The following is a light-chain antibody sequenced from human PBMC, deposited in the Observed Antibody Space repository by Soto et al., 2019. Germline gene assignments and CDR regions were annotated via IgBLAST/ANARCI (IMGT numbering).Light chain of an antibody. CDR1: QNVGSG. CDR3: QQYSQWPQT. V-gene: IGKV3-15*01. Sequence: DIVMTQSPATLSVSPGERATLSCRASQNVGSGLAWYQQKPGQAPRLLIYGASAMATNIPARFSGSGSGTDFPLTISSLQSEDFAVYYCQQYSQWPQTVGQGTKVEIK. CDR2: GAS. J-gene: IGKJ1*01.